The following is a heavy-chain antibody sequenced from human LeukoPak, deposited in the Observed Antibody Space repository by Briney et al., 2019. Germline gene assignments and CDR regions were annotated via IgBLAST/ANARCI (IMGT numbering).Heavy chain of an antibody. V-gene: IGHV1-46*01. J-gene: IGHJ4*02. CDR3: ARDSEIDYGDYGSHDY. D-gene: IGHD4-17*01. CDR1: GYTVTSYY. CDR2: MNPSGGST. Sequence: ASVKVSCKASGYTVTSYYMHWVRQAPGQGLEWMGIMNPSGGSTSYAQKFQGRVTMTRDMSTSTVYMELSSLRSEDTAVYYCARDSEIDYGDYGSHDYWGQGTLVTVSS.